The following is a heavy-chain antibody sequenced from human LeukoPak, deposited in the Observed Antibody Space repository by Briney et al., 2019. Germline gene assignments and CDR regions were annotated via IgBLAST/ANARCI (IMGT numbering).Heavy chain of an antibody. V-gene: IGHV3-21*01. J-gene: IGHJ4*02. Sequence: GGSLRLSCAASGFIFKTYTMTWVRQAPGKGLEWVSSITGDCKYITYADSVKGRFTVSRDNAKNSLYLQVASLRGDDTATYYCAREGNDYYYDQWGQGTLVTVSP. CDR1: GFIFKTYT. CDR2: ITGDCKYI. CDR3: AREGNDYYYDQ. D-gene: IGHD3-16*01.